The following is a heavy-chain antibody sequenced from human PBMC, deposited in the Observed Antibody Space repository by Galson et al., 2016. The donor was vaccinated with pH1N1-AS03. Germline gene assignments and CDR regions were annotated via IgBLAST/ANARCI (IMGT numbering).Heavy chain of an antibody. D-gene: IGHD4-17*01. CDR3: ARAYYGDFADWFDP. V-gene: IGHV2-5*01. CDR1: GFSLSTSGVG. J-gene: IGHJ5*02. Sequence: PALVKPPQTLTLTCTFSGFSLSTSGVGVGWIRQAPGKALEWLAIIYWNDDIRYSPSLRNRLTITKETSKSQVVLTMTNMDPVDTATYFCARAYYGDFADWFDPWGQGTLVTVSS. CDR2: IYWNDDI.